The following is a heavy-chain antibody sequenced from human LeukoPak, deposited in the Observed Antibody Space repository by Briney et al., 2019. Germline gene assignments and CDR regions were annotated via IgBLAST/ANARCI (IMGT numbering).Heavy chain of an antibody. Sequence: GASVKVSCKASGFTFTSSAVQWVRQARGQRLEWIGWIVVGSGNTNYAQKFQERVTITRDMSTSTAYMELSSLRSEDSAVYYCASPGGYSYGYRGYYYYGMDVWGQGTTLNVSS. CDR3: ASPGGYSYGYRGYYYYGMDV. CDR2: IVVGSGNT. J-gene: IGHJ6*02. CDR1: GFTFTSSA. D-gene: IGHD5-18*01. V-gene: IGHV1-58*01.